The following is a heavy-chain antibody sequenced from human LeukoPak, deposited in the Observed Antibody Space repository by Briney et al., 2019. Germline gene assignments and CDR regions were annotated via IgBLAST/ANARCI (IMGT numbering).Heavy chain of an antibody. D-gene: IGHD3-10*01. J-gene: IGHJ6*03. CDR2: ISESGGTT. V-gene: IGHV3-23*01. CDR1: GFTFRSYG. CDR3: AKRKMVRGVALYYYYMDV. Sequence: GGSLRLSCAAFGFTFRSYGMTWVRQAPGKGLEWVSGISESGGTTSYADSVKGRFTISRDNSKNTLYLQMNSLRAEDTAVYYCAKRKMVRGVALYYYYMDVWGKGTTVTISS.